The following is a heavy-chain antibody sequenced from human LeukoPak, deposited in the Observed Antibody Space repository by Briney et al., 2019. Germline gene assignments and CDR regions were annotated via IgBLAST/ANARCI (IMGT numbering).Heavy chain of an antibody. V-gene: IGHV1-69*13. CDR3: ARRPYGSGSYRYYFDY. Sequence: GASVKVSCKASGGTFSSYAISWVRQAPGQGLEWMGGIIPIFGTANYAQKFQGRVTITADESTSTAYMEPSSLRSEDTAVYYCARRPYGSGSYRYYFDYWGQGTLVTVSS. CDR1: GGTFSSYA. J-gene: IGHJ4*02. D-gene: IGHD3-10*01. CDR2: IIPIFGTA.